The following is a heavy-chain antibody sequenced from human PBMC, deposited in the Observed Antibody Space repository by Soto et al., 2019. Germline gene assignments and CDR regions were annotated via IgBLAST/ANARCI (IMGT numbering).Heavy chain of an antibody. D-gene: IGHD2-15*01. CDR1: GYSFTSYW. Sequence: PGESLKISCKGSGYSFTSYWIGWVRQMPGKGLEWMGIIYPGDSDTRYSPSFQGQVTISADKSISTAYLQMNSLRAEDTAVYYCVRTSLVVAAATREDYWGQGTLVTVS. CDR2: IYPGDSDT. CDR3: VRTSLVVAAATREDY. V-gene: IGHV5-51*01. J-gene: IGHJ4*02.